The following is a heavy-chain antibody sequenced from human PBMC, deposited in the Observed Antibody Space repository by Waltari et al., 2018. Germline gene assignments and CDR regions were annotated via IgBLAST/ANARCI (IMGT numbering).Heavy chain of an antibody. CDR2: IKQDGSEK. D-gene: IGHD2-15*01. CDR3: ARAGGNAYYYYYYMDV. CDR1: GFTFSSYW. Sequence: EVQLVESGGGLVQPGGSLRLSCAASGFTFSSYWMSWVRQAPGKGLEWVASIKQDGSEKYYVDSVKGRFTISRDNAKNSLYLQMNSLRAEDTAVYYCARAGGNAYYYYYYMDVWGKGTTVTVSS. V-gene: IGHV3-7*01. J-gene: IGHJ6*03.